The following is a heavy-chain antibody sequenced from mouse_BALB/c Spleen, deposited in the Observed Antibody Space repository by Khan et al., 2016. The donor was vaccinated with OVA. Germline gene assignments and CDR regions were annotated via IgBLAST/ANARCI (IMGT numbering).Heavy chain of an antibody. CDR3: ARAYYGNYREAMDY. J-gene: IGHJ4*01. D-gene: IGHD2-10*01. Sequence: QVQLKESGPGLVAPSQSLSITCTVSGFSLTGYGVNWVRQPPGKGLEWLGMIWGDGSTDYNSALKSRLNLSKDNSKSQVFLKMKSLQTDDTARYYCARAYYGNYREAMDYWGQGTSVTVSS. CDR2: IWGDGST. V-gene: IGHV2-6-7*01. CDR1: GFSLTGYG.